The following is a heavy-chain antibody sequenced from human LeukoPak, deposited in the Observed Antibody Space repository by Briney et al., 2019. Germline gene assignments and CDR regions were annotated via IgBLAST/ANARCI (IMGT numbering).Heavy chain of an antibody. J-gene: IGHJ4*02. Sequence: GGSLRLSCAASGFTFSNAWMSWVRQAPGKGLEWVGRIKSKTDGGTTDYAAPVKGRFTISRDDSKSTLYVQMNSLKTEDTAVYYCTTGPYDYGSGTYYHWGQGTLVTVSS. CDR3: TTGPYDYGSGTYYH. V-gene: IGHV3-15*01. D-gene: IGHD3-10*01. CDR2: IKSKTDGGTT. CDR1: GFTFSNAW.